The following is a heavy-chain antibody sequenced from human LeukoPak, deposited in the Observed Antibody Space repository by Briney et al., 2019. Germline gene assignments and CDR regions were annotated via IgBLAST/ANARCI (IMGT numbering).Heavy chain of an antibody. CDR3: ASLSSGWYPWFDP. Sequence: GGSLRLSCTTSEFTFNNYWMHWVRQVPGKGLVWVSRIDTDGTTTDYADSVKGRFTISRDNAKNTLYLQMNSLRAEDTAVYYCASLSSGWYPWFDPWGQGTLVTVSS. CDR1: EFTFNNYW. D-gene: IGHD6-19*01. CDR2: IDTDGTTT. V-gene: IGHV3-74*01. J-gene: IGHJ5*02.